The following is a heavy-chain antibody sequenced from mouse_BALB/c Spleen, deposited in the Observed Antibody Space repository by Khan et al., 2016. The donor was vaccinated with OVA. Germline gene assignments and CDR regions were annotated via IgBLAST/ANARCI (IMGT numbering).Heavy chain of an antibody. D-gene: IGHD2-10*01. V-gene: IGHV1-54*01. Sequence: QVQLQQSGAELVRPGTSVKVSCKASGYAFTNYLIEWIKQRPGQGLEWIGVINPGSGGTNYNEKFKGKATLTADKSSSTAYMQLSSLTSYDSAVYCWARKSKACYGSCYTRDCGGQGRSVT. CDR2: INPGSGGT. CDR1: GYAFTNYL. CDR3: ARKSKACYGSCYTRDC. J-gene: IGHJ4*01.